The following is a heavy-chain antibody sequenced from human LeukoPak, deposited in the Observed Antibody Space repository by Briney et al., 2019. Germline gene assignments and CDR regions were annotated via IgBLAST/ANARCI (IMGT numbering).Heavy chain of an antibody. CDR3: ARGGIVVVVAANDY. J-gene: IGHJ4*02. CDR1: GVSFSGYY. D-gene: IGHD2-15*01. CDR2: INHSGST. V-gene: IGHV4-34*01. Sequence: SETLSLTCAVYGVSFSGYYWSWIRQPPGKGLEWIGEINHSGSTNYNPSLKSRVTITVDTSKNKFSLKLSSGTAADTAVYYCARGGIVVVVAANDYWGQGTLVTVSS.